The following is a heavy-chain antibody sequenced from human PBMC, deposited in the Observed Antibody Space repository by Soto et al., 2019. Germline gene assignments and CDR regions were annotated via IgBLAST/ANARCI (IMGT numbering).Heavy chain of an antibody. CDR2: IESGGSA. D-gene: IGHD4-17*01. J-gene: IGHJ5*02. CDR1: GFSVSSTY. CDR3: AGGIGFGDFSAFDP. Sequence: EVQLVETGGGVVQRGGSLTLSCNASGFSVSSTYMSWVRQAPGRGLEWVAVIESGGSAHYADSVKGRFTISRDDPKNIIYLQMHTLRAEDTAVYYCAGGIGFGDFSAFDPWGQGTLVTVSS. V-gene: IGHV3-53*02.